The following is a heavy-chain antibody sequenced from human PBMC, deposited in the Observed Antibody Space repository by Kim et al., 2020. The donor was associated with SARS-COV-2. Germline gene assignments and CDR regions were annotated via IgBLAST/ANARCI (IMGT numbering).Heavy chain of an antibody. V-gene: IGHV1-69*04. D-gene: IGHD3-10*01. CDR2: IIPIFTRA. J-gene: IGHJ4*02. CDR3: ARDQGGNGEFDY. CDR1: GGTFSSYA. Sequence: SSVKVSCKASGGTFSSYAINWVRQAPGQGLEWMGRIIPIFTRANYAQKFQGRVTITADKSTSTAYMELSSLRSEDTAVYYCARDQGGNGEFDYWGQGTLV.